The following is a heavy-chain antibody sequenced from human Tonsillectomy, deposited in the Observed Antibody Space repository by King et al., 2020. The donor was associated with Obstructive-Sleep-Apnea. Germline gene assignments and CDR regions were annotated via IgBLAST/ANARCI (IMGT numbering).Heavy chain of an antibody. D-gene: IGHD2/OR15-2a*01. Sequence: VQLVESGGGVVQPGRSLRLSCAASGFTFSNYAIHWVRQAPGTGLEWVAFISYDGSNKYYADSVRGRFAISRDNTKNTLYLQVNSLRAEDTAVYYCATSVIPYGEVEYFDYWGQGTLVTVSS. V-gene: IGHV3-30*09. J-gene: IGHJ4*02. CDR1: GFTFSNYA. CDR3: ATSVIPYGEVEYFDY. CDR2: ISYDGSNK.